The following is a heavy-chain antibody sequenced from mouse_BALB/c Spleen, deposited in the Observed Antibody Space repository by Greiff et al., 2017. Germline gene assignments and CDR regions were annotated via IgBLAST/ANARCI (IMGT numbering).Heavy chain of an antibody. V-gene: IGHV1-9*01. CDR2: ILPGSGST. Sequence: VKLMESGAELMKPGASVKISCKATGYTFSSYWIEWVKQRPGHGLEWIGEILPGSGSTNYNEKFKGKATFTADTSSNTAYMQLSSLTSEDSAVYYCASAYGNSYYFDYWGQGTTLTVSS. D-gene: IGHD2-1*01. CDR3: ASAYGNSYYFDY. CDR1: GYTFSSYW. J-gene: IGHJ2*01.